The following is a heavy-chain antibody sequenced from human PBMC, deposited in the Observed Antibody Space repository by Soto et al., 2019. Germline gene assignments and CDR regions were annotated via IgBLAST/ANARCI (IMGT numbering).Heavy chain of an antibody. CDR2: ISAYNGNT. CDR1: GYTFTNFG. V-gene: IGHV1-18*01. D-gene: IGHD3-16*01. Sequence: QVQLVQSGAEVKKPGASVKVSCKASGYTFTNFGISWVRQAPGQGLEWMGWISAYNGNTNHAQKFKGSVNMTKGTSTSKVDMEVSSRRFDDTAVYYGARGGTPIDYCGQGTLVTVSS. CDR3: ARGGTPIDY. J-gene: IGHJ4*02.